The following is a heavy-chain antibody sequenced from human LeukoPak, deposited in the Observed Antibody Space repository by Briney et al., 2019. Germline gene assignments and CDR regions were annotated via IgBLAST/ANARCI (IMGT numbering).Heavy chain of an antibody. Sequence: PGGSLRLSCAASGFTFSSYAMHWVRQAPGKGLEWVAVISYDGSNKYYADSVKGRFTISRDNSKNTLYLQMNSLRAEDTAVYYCAKGLLPYYYDSSGYYSDYWGQGTLVTVSS. CDR2: ISYDGSNK. CDR1: GFTFSSYA. CDR3: AKGLLPYYYDSSGYYSDY. J-gene: IGHJ4*02. V-gene: IGHV3-30*04. D-gene: IGHD3-22*01.